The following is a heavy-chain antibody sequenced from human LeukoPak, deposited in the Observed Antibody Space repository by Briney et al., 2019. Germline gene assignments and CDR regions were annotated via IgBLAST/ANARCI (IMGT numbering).Heavy chain of an antibody. Sequence: SETLSLTCTGSGGSISSSLDFWGWIRQPPGKGLEWIGTLFYSGSTKYNPSLKSRVNIYAVTSKSQFSLKMTSVTATDTAVYYCARRAYSVPYAFEIWGQGTMVTVS. J-gene: IGHJ3*02. D-gene: IGHD2-21*01. V-gene: IGHV4-39*01. CDR2: LFYSGST. CDR1: GGSISSSLDF. CDR3: ARRAYSVPYAFEI.